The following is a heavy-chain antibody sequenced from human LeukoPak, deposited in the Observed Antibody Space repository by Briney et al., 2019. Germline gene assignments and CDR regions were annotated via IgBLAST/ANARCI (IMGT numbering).Heavy chain of an antibody. J-gene: IGHJ4*02. Sequence: SETLSLTCTVSGVSLTTYYWTWIRQPPGKGLEFIGYISYTGSTSYSPSLKSRVTISLDTSKNQFSLKLPSVTAADTAVYYCARHYCSGGSCKPDYWGQGTLVTVSS. CDR2: ISYTGST. D-gene: IGHD2-15*01. V-gene: IGHV4-59*08. CDR1: GVSLTTYY. CDR3: ARHYCSGGSCKPDY.